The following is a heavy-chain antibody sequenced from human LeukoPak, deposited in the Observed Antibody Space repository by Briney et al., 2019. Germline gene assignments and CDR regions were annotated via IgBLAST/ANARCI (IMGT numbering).Heavy chain of an antibody. D-gene: IGHD5-18*01. CDR1: GGSFSGYY. J-gene: IGHJ4*02. CDR3: ARHWDTAMVTGFGYFDY. Sequence: SETLSLTCAVYGGSFSGYYWSWIRQPPGKGLEWIGEINHSGSTNYNPSLKSRVTISVDTSKNQFPLKLSSVTAADTAVYYCARHWDTAMVTGFGYFDYWGQGTLVTVSS. V-gene: IGHV4-34*01. CDR2: INHSGST.